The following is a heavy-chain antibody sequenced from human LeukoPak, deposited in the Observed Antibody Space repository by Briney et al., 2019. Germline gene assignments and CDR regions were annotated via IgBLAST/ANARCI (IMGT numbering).Heavy chain of an antibody. CDR2: IWYDGSNK. CDR1: GSTFSGHL. J-gene: IGHJ5*02. CDR3: ASSRDGYNWFDP. V-gene: IGHV3-30*14. Sequence: GGSLRLSCAASGSTFSGHLLHWVRQAPGKGLEWVAVIWYDGSNKYYADSVKGRFTISRDNSKNTLYLQMNSLRAEDTAVYYCASSRDGYNWFDPWGQGTLVTVSS. D-gene: IGHD5-24*01.